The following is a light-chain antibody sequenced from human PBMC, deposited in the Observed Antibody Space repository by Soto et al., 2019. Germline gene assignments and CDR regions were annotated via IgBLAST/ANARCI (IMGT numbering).Light chain of an antibody. Sequence: DIQMTQSPSTLSASVGDRVTITCRASQSISSWLAWYQQKPGKAPKLLIYKASSLESGDPSRFSGSGSGTEFTLTISSLQPDDFATYYGHQYSTYSRTFGQGTKVEIK. CDR3: HQYSTYSRT. J-gene: IGKJ1*01. CDR2: KAS. CDR1: QSISSW. V-gene: IGKV1-5*03.